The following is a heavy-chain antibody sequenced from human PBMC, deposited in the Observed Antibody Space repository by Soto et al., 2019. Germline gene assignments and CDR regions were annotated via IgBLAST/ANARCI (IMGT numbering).Heavy chain of an antibody. Sequence: GGSLRLSCAASGFTFSSYSMNWVRQAPGKGLEWVSSISSSSSYIYYADSVKGRFTISRDNAKNSLYLQMNSLRAEDTAVYYCARNCIELERPLESFDYWGQGTLVTVSS. CDR2: ISSSSSYI. CDR1: GFTFSSYS. CDR3: ARNCIELERPLESFDY. V-gene: IGHV3-21*01. D-gene: IGHD1-1*01. J-gene: IGHJ4*02.